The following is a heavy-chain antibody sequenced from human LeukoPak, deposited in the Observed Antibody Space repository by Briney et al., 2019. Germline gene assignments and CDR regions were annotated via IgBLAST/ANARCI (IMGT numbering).Heavy chain of an antibody. CDR2: INPNSGGT. D-gene: IGHD3/OR15-3a*01. Sequence: ASMKVSCKASGHTFTTYYMHWVRQAPGLGLEWMGRINPNSGGTDYAQKFQGRVTMTRDTSISTLYMELGSLRSDDTAVYYCARAGWTDAFDIWGQGTMVTVSS. CDR3: ARAGWTDAFDI. J-gene: IGHJ3*02. CDR1: GHTFTTYY. V-gene: IGHV1-2*06.